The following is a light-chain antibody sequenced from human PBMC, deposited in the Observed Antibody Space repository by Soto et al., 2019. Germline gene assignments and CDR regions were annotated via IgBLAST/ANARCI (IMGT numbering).Light chain of an antibody. CDR1: SSDVGACNY. V-gene: IGLV2-8*01. J-gene: IGLJ2*01. CDR3: SSCAGRNNLV. CDR2: EVS. Sequence: QSALTQPPSASGSPGQSVTISCTGTSSDVGACNYVSWFQQHPGKAPKLMIYEVSKRPSGVPDRFSGSKSGSTASVTVSGLQAEDEADYYCSSCAGRNNLVFGGGTKLTVL.